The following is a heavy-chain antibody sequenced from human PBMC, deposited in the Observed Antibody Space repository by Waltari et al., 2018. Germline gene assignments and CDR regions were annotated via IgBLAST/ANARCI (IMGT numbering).Heavy chain of an antibody. CDR3: AREGSMLEDSFDY. CDR2: IYHSGST. J-gene: IGHJ4*02. V-gene: IGHV4-38-2*02. CDR1: GYSISSGYY. Sequence: QVQLQESGPGLVKPSETLSLTCAVSGYSISSGYYWGWIRQPPGKGLEWIGSIYHSGSTYYNPSLKSRVTISVETSKNQFSLKLSSVTAADTAVYYCAREGSMLEDSFDYWGQGTLVTVSS. D-gene: IGHD2-8*01.